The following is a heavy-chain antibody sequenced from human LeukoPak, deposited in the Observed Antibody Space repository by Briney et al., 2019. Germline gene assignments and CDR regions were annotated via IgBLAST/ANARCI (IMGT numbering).Heavy chain of an antibody. Sequence: PSETLSLTCAVYGGPFSGYYWSWIRQPPGKGLEWIGETNHSGSTSYNPSLKSRVTISVDTSKNQFSLTLSSVTAADTAVYYCARLYFSRNVFIPARWDYWGQGTLVTVSS. V-gene: IGHV4-34*01. CDR3: ARLYFSRNVFIPARWDY. CDR2: TNHSGST. J-gene: IGHJ4*02. CDR1: GGPFSGYY. D-gene: IGHD3-3*01.